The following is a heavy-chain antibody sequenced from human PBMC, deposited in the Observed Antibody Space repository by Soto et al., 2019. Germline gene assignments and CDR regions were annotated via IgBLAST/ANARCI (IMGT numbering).Heavy chain of an antibody. CDR2: IIPTFGTT. CDR1: GGNFSSNG. V-gene: IGHV1-69*01. J-gene: IGHJ5*02. CDR3: AGASASPWYNWLDP. D-gene: IGHD2-2*01. Sequence: QVQLVQSGAEVKKPGSSVKVSCKAPGGNFSSNGIRWVRQAPGQGLEFMGGIIPTFGTTNYAHKFRGRVTITADESTGTASMELRSLRSDDTAVYYCAGASASPWYNWLDPWGQGTLVTVSS.